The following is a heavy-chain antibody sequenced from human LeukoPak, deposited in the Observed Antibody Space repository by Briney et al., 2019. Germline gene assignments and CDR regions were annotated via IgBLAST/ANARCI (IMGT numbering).Heavy chain of an antibody. CDR2: IKSKTDGGTT. CDR3: TTDPHTYYYDSSGLS. Sequence: PGGSLRLSCVASGITFSNVWMTWVRQAPGQGLEWVGRIKSKTDGGTTDYAAPVKGRFTISRDDSKNTLYLQMNSLKTEDTAVYYCTTDPHTYYYDSSGLSWGQGTLVTVSS. CDR1: GITFSNVW. J-gene: IGHJ4*02. D-gene: IGHD3-22*01. V-gene: IGHV3-15*01.